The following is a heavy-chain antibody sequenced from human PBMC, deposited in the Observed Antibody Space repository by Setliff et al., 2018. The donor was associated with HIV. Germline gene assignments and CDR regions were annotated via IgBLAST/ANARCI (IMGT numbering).Heavy chain of an antibody. Sequence: GGSLRLSCAASGFTFSSAWMGWVRQAPAKGLEWVANISPDGSATYYADSVKGRFTISRDNAKNTLYLQMNSLRAEDTAVYYCTRGGSSFLGYWGQGTLVTVSS. CDR1: GFTFSSAW. CDR2: ISPDGSAT. J-gene: IGHJ4*02. CDR3: TRGGSSFLGY. D-gene: IGHD6-6*01. V-gene: IGHV3-7*01.